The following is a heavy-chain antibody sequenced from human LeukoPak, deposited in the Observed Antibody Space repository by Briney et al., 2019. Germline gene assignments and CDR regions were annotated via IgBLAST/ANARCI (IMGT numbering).Heavy chain of an antibody. CDR2: ISAYNGNT. CDR3: ARESEYSRSVVMEY. V-gene: IGHV1-18*01. J-gene: IGHJ4*02. D-gene: IGHD6-6*01. Sequence: ASVTVSCTSSAYTFTTYGISWVRQAPGQGLEGMGWISAYNGNTNYDQKVQGRVTMTRETSTSTAYMELRSLTSDDTAVDYCARESEYSRSVVMEYWGQGTLVTVSS. CDR1: AYTFTTYG.